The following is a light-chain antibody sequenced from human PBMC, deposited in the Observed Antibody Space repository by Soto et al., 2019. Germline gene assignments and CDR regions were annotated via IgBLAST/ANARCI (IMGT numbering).Light chain of an antibody. CDR2: GAS. Sequence: EIVLTQSPCTLSLSPGERATLSCRASPSVSSSYLAWYQQKPGQAPRLLIYGASSRATGIPDRVSGSVSGTDFTLTISRLEPEDFAVYYCQHYGSSRTFGNGTKVDSK. V-gene: IGKV3-20*01. CDR1: PSVSSSY. CDR3: QHYGSSRT. J-gene: IGKJ1*01.